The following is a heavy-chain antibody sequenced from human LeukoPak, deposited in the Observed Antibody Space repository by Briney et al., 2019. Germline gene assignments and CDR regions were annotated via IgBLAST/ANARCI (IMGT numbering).Heavy chain of an antibody. CDR2: INQDGGTT. Sequence: GGSLRLSCAASGFTLSSLWMSWVRQAPGRGPEWVANINQDGGTTYYVASVKGRFTISRDNAKNSLSLQMSSLRAEDTAVYYCTKDRQGPNQYHMDVWAKGPRSPSP. CDR3: TKDRQGPNQYHMDV. V-gene: IGHV3-7*01. J-gene: IGHJ6*03. CDR1: GFTLSSLW.